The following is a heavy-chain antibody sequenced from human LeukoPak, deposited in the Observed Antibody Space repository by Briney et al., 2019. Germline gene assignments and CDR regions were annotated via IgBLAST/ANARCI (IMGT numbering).Heavy chain of an antibody. Sequence: GGSLRLSCAASGFTFSSYAMNWVRQAPGKGLEWVSSISSSSSYIYYADSVKGRFTISRDNAKNSLYLQMNSLRAEDTAVYYCARDLVSVGVMDVWGKGTTVTVSS. J-gene: IGHJ6*03. CDR1: GFTFSSYA. CDR3: ARDLVSVGVMDV. V-gene: IGHV3-21*01. CDR2: ISSSSSYI. D-gene: IGHD1-26*01.